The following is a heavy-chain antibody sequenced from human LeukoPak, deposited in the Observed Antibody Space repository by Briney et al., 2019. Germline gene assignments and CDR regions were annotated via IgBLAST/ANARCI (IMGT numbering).Heavy chain of an antibody. Sequence: GGSLRLSFAASGFSFSNWAMSWVRQAPGKGLEWVSGSRNDETTSYADSVKGRFTISRDNAKNTLYLQMNTLRVEDTAVYYCTRDLMDYDVSTGLHHYYMDVWGQGTTVTVSS. CDR1: GFSFSNWA. J-gene: IGHJ6*02. CDR3: TRDLMDYDVSTGLHHYYMDV. V-gene: IGHV3-23*01. D-gene: IGHD3-9*01. CDR2: SRNDETT.